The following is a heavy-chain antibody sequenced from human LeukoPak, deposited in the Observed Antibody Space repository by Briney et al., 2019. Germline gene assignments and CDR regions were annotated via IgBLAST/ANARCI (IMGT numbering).Heavy chain of an antibody. CDR1: GFTFGSFA. CDR3: AKALIEWELPN. V-gene: IGHV3-30*04. CDR2: ISYDESNT. J-gene: IGHJ4*02. D-gene: IGHD1-26*01. Sequence: PGGSLRLSCAASGFTFGSFAMHWVRQAPGKGLQWVAGISYDESNTYYADSVKGRFTISRDNSKKTLYLQMNSLRAEDTAVYYCAKALIEWELPNWGQGTLVTVSS.